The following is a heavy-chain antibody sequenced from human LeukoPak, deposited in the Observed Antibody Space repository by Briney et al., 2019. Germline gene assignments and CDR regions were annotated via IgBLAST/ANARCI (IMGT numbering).Heavy chain of an antibody. CDR2: ISYSGIT. V-gene: IGHV4-59*01. Sequence: PSETLSLTCTVSGGSISRFYWSWIRQPPGKGLEYIGYISYSGITSYNPSLKSRVTISVDTSKNQFSLKLTSVTAADTAVYYCARDKGLPQAFDLWGQGTMVTASS. CDR3: ARDKGLPQAFDL. CDR1: GGSISRFY. J-gene: IGHJ3*01.